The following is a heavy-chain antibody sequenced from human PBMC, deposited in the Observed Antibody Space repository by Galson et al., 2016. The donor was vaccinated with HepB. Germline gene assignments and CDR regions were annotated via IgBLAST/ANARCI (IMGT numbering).Heavy chain of an antibody. V-gene: IGHV3-74*01. CDR1: GFPFSAYW. Sequence: SLRLSCAATGFPFSAYWMQWVRQVPGKGLVWVSRLTTDGIIGYADAVMGRFTISRDNAKNTLYLHMDSLRAEDTAVYYCARENSYVLDVWGQGTTVTVSS. CDR3: ARENSYVLDV. D-gene: IGHD5-18*01. CDR2: LTTDGII. J-gene: IGHJ6*02.